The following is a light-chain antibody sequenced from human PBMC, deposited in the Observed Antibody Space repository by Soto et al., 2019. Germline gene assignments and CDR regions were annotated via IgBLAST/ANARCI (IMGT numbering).Light chain of an antibody. V-gene: IGKV1-5*03. J-gene: IGKJ1*01. Sequence: DIQMTQSPFTLSASVGDRVTITCRASQSISSWLAWYQQKPGKAPKLLIYKASTLESGVPSNFSGSGSGTEITLTISSLQPEDFATYYCQQYNSYPWTFGQGTKVDIK. CDR3: QQYNSYPWT. CDR1: QSISSW. CDR2: KAS.